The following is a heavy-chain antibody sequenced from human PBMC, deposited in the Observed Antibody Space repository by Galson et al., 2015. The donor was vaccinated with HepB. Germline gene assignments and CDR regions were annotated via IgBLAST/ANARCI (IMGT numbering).Heavy chain of an antibody. J-gene: IGHJ6*02. CDR3: ARSPRSSRVRGVIYYYGMDV. Sequence: SVKVSCKASGYTFTSYAMHWVRQAPGQRLEWMGWINAGNGNTKYSQKFQGRVTITRDTSASTAYMELSSLRSEDTAVYYCARSPRSSRVRGVIYYYGMDVWGQGTTVTVSS. CDR2: INAGNGNT. CDR1: GYTFTSYA. V-gene: IGHV1-3*01. D-gene: IGHD3-10*01.